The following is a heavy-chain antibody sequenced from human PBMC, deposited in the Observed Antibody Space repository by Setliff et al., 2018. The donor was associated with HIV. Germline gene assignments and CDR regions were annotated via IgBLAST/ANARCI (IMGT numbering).Heavy chain of an antibody. J-gene: IGHJ5*01. V-gene: IGHV4-34*01. Sequence: SETLSLTCAVSGGSFSDDYWSWIRQPPGRGMEWIGEIDHSGRSNYNPSLKSRVLMAIDASKSQISLNLTSISAADTAVYYCAKCSGRFGVVTWFDSWGHGMLVTVSS. CDR1: GGSFSDDY. CDR3: AKCSGRFGVVTWFDS. D-gene: IGHD3-10*02. CDR2: IDHSGRS.